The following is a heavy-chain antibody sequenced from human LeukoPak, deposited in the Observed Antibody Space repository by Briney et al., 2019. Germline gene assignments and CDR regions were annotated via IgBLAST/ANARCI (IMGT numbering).Heavy chain of an antibody. D-gene: IGHD4-17*01. V-gene: IGHV1-2*02. CDR3: ARRLGETSLYNYGLSLDP. Sequence: GASVKVSCKASGYTFSDYYMHWVRQAPGQGLEWMGWINPNNGGTTYARRFQGRVAMTRDTSTTTAYMELSGLRSDDTAIYYCARRLGETSLYNYGLSLDPWGQGTLVTVSS. CDR2: INPNNGGT. CDR1: GYTFSDYY. J-gene: IGHJ5*02.